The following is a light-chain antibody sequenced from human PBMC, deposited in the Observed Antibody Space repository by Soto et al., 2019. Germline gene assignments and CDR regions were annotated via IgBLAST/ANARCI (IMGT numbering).Light chain of an antibody. CDR2: EVN. J-gene: IGLJ2*01. V-gene: IGLV2-14*01. Sequence: QSALTQPASVSGSPGQSIPISCSGTSSDIGGYNFVSWYQQHPGKAPKLLIHEVNNRPSGVPSRFSASKSGNTASLTISGLQAEDEADYYCSSDTTSSTLIFGGGTKLTVL. CDR1: SSDIGGYNF. CDR3: SSDTTSSTLI.